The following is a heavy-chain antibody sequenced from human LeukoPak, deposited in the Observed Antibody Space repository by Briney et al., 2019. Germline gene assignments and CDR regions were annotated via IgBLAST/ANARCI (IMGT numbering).Heavy chain of an antibody. CDR3: AREIATIQDLDY. D-gene: IGHD5-24*01. V-gene: IGHV3-21*06. CDR1: GYTFSSYA. CDR2: ICTSRSYT. J-gene: IGHJ4*02. Sequence: GRTLRLSCAASGYTFSSYAANWVRHAPAKALECVSTICTSRSYTYYADSAKRRITITRDTAKNTRYLQMNSLRAEDTAVYYCAREIATIQDLDYWGQGTLVTVSS.